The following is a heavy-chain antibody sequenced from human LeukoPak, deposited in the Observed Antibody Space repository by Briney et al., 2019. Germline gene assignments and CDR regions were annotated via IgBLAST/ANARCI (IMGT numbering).Heavy chain of an antibody. D-gene: IGHD4-17*01. CDR2: ISRSSSDT. V-gene: IGHV3-11*05. CDR3: ARGLTTVTSLASY. J-gene: IGHJ4*02. Sequence: GWSLRLSCAASGFTFSDYYMSWIRQAPGKGLEWVSYISRSSSDTNYADSVKGRFTISRDNAKNSLYLQMNSLRAEDTAVYYCARGLTTVTSLASYWGQGTLVTVSS. CDR1: GFTFSDYY.